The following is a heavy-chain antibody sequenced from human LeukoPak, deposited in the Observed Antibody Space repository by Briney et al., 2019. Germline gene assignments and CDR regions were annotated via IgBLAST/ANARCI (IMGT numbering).Heavy chain of an antibody. J-gene: IGHJ6*04. V-gene: IGHV1-69*04. CDR3: AREERPVATALDV. CDR1: GGTFSSYT. D-gene: IGHD2-21*02. CDR2: IIPILGIA. Sequence: SVKVSYKASGGTFSSYTISWVRQAPGQGLEWMGRIIPILGIANYAQKFQGRVTITADKSTSTAYMELSSLRSEDTAVYYCAREERPVATALDVWGKGTTVTVSS.